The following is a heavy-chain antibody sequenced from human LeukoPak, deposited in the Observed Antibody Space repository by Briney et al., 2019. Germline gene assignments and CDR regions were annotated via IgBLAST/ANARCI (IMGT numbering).Heavy chain of an antibody. V-gene: IGHV6-1*01. Sequence: SQTLSLTCAISGDSVPNNDGGWNWIRQSPSRGLEWLGRTYYNSKWYNDYAVSVKSRMTINPDTSKNRFSLQLNSVTPEDTAVYYCARGWLQSGFDYWGQGTLVTVSS. CDR1: GDSVPNNDGG. CDR3: ARGWLQSGFDY. D-gene: IGHD5-24*01. J-gene: IGHJ4*02. CDR2: TYYNSKWYN.